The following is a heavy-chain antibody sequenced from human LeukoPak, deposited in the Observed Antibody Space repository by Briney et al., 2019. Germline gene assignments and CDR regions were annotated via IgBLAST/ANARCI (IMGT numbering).Heavy chain of an antibody. V-gene: IGHV1-18*01. CDR1: GYTFTSYG. CDR2: ISAYNGDT. D-gene: IGHD4-17*01. J-gene: IGHJ4*02. Sequence: ASVKVSCKASGYTFTSYGVNWVRQAPGQGLEWMGWISAYNGDTKYAQKFQGRVTMTTVTSTSTAYMEVTSLRSDDTAVYYCARAVGDYGDYVGYWGQGTLVTVSS. CDR3: ARAVGDYGDYVGY.